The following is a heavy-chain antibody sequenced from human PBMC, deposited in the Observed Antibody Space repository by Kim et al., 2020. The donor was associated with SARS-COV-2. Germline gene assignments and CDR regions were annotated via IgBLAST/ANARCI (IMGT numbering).Heavy chain of an antibody. CDR2: GGTT. J-gene: IGHJ6*02. V-gene: IGHV3-15*01. Sequence: GGTTDYAAPVKGRFTISRDDSKNTLYLQMNSLKTEDTAVYYCTTTARNVWGQGTTVTVSS. D-gene: IGHD5-18*01. CDR3: TTTARNV.